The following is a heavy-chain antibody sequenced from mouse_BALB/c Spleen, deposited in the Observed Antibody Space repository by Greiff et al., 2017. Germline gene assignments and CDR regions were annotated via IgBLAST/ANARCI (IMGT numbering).Heavy chain of an antibody. CDR1: GYTFTSYW. CDR3: ASSTFAY. CDR2: INPSNGRT. V-gene: IGHV1S81*02. J-gene: IGHJ3*01. Sequence: VKLQQPGAELVKPGASVKLSCKASGYTFTSYWMHWVKQRPGQGLEWIGEINPSNGRTNYNEKFKSKATLTVDKSSSTAYMQLSSLTSEDSAVYYCASSTFAYWGQGTLVTVSA.